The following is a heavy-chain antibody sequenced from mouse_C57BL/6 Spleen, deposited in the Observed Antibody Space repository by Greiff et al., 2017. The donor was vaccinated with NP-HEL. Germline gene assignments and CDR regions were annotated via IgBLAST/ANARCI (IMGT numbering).Heavy chain of an antibody. CDR1: GYAFSSSW. D-gene: IGHD2-3*01. V-gene: IGHV1-82*01. CDR3: ALIYDGYYPYYFDY. J-gene: IGHJ2*01. Sequence: QVQLQQSGPELVKPGASVKISCKASGYAFSSSWMNWVKQRPGKGLEWIGRIYPGDGDTNYNGKFKGKATLTADKSSSTAYMQLSSLTSEDSAVYFCALIYDGYYPYYFDYWGQGTTLTVS. CDR2: IYPGDGDT.